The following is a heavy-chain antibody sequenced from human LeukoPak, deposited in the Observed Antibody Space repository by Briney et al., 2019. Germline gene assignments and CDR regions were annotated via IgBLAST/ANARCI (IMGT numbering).Heavy chain of an antibody. V-gene: IGHV3-30*03. Sequence: GGSLRLSCAASGFTFSSYGMHWVRQAPGKGLDWVALISSDGSSKYYADSVKGRFTISRDNSKNTLYLQMNSLRAEDTAVYYCAGYYSSRSDAFDIWGQGTMVTVSS. CDR2: ISSDGSSK. CDR1: GFTFSSYG. D-gene: IGHD3-10*01. CDR3: AGYYSSRSDAFDI. J-gene: IGHJ3*02.